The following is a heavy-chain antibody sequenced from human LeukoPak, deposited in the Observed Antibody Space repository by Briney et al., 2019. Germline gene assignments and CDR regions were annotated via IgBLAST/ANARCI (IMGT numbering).Heavy chain of an antibody. CDR2: IKQDGREK. Sequence: GGSLRLSCAASGFTFSSYWMSWVRQAPGKGLEWVANIKQDGREKYYVDSVKGRFTISRDNAKNSLYLQMNSLRAEDTAVYYCARAARTYDYVWGSYRSGVDAFDIWGQGTMVTVSS. CDR1: GFTFSSYW. CDR3: ARAARTYDYVWGSYRSGVDAFDI. V-gene: IGHV3-7*04. J-gene: IGHJ3*02. D-gene: IGHD3-16*02.